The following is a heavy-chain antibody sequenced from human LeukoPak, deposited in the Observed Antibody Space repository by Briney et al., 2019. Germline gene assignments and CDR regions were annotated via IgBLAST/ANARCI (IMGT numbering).Heavy chain of an antibody. Sequence: SETLSLTCAVSGYSISSGYYWGWIRQPPGKGLEWIGSIYHSGSTYYNPSLKSRVTISVDTSKNQFSLKLSSVTAADTAVYYCARRLSSSWYDDYFDYWGQGTLVTVFS. CDR2: IYHSGST. CDR1: GYSISSGYY. V-gene: IGHV4-38-2*01. J-gene: IGHJ4*02. CDR3: ARRLSSSWYDDYFDY. D-gene: IGHD6-13*01.